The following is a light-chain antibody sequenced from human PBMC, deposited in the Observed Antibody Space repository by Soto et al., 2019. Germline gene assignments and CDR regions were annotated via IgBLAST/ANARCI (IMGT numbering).Light chain of an antibody. CDR2: DAS. J-gene: IGKJ4*01. CDR3: QQYDTWPFT. CDR1: QSVRSH. Sequence: EIVLTQSPVTLYVSPGERVTLSCRASQSVRSHLAWYRQRPGQTPSLLVYDASSRATGIPARFSGSGSGTEFALTVSNLQSEDFAVYYCQQYDTWPFTFGGGTKVDLK. V-gene: IGKV3-15*01.